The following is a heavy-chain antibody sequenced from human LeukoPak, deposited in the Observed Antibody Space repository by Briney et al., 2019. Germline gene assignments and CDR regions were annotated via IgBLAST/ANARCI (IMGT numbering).Heavy chain of an antibody. J-gene: IGHJ2*01. CDR3: ARGNSGDFYWYFDL. CDR1: GGSISSGGYS. Sequence: SETLSLTCAVSGGSISSGGYSWSWIRQPPGKGLEWIGYIYHSGSTYYNPSLKSRVTISVDGSKNQFSLKLSSVTAADTAVYYCARGNSGDFYWYFDLWGRGTLVTVSS. CDR2: IYHSGST. D-gene: IGHD4-23*01. V-gene: IGHV4-30-2*01.